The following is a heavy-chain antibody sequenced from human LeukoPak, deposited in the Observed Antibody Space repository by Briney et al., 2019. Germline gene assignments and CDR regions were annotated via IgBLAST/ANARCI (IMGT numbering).Heavy chain of an antibody. CDR1: GYTFTGYY. D-gene: IGHD2-2*01. J-gene: IGHJ5*02. CDR3: ARDDGSTGDWFDP. Sequence: ASVTVSCKASGYTFTGYYMHWVRQPPGQGLEWMGWINPNSGGTNYAQKFQGRVTMTRDTSISTAYMELSRLRSDDTAVYYCARDDGSTGDWFDPWGQGTLVTVSS. V-gene: IGHV1-2*02. CDR2: INPNSGGT.